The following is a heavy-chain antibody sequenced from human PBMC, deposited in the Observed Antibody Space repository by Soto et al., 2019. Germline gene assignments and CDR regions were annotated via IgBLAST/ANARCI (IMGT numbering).Heavy chain of an antibody. D-gene: IGHD1-1*01. J-gene: IGHJ4*02. Sequence: GASVKVSCKVSGYTLTELSMHWVRQAPGKGLEWMGGFDPEDGETIYAQKFQGRVTMTEDTSTDTAYMELSSLRSEDTAVYYCATAVEMMSPLDSNYWGQGTLVTVSS. V-gene: IGHV1-24*01. CDR1: GYTLTELS. CDR3: ATAVEMMSPLDSNY. CDR2: FDPEDGET.